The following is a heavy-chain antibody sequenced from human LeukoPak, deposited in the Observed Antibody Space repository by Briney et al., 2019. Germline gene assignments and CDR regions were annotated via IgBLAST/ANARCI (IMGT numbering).Heavy chain of an antibody. CDR3: ARARYDFWSGYQGMDV. CDR1: GFTFSDYY. V-gene: IGHV3-11*01. Sequence: GGSLRLSCAASGFTFSDYYMSWIRQAPGKGLGWVSYISSSGTTISYADSVKSRFTISRDNAKDSLYLQMNSLRAEDTAVYYCARARYDFWSGYQGMDVWGQGTTVTVSS. CDR2: ISSSGTTI. D-gene: IGHD3-3*01. J-gene: IGHJ6*02.